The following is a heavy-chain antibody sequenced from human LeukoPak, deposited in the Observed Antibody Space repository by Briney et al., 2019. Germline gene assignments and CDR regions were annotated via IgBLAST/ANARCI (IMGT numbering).Heavy chain of an antibody. Sequence: GGSLRLSCAASGFTFSSYAMSWVRQAPGKGLEWVSAISGSGGSTYYADSVKGRFTISRDNSKNTLYLPMNSLRAEDTAVYYCAKGTFRYFGWFLPAPLDFWGQGTLVTVSS. CDR3: AKGTFRYFGWFLPAPLDF. V-gene: IGHV3-23*01. D-gene: IGHD3-9*01. J-gene: IGHJ4*02. CDR2: ISGSGGST. CDR1: GFTFSSYA.